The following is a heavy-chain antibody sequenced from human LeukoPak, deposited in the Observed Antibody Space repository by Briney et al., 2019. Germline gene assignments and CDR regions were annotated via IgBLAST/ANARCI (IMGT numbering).Heavy chain of an antibody. CDR3: ATPSADGSTRAFDI. D-gene: IGHD6-25*01. CDR1: GYTLTELS. CDR2: FDPEDGET. Sequence: GASVKVSCKVSGYTLTELSMHWVRQAPGKGLEWMGGFDPEDGETIYAQKFQGRVTMTEDTSTDTAYMELSSLRSEDTAVYYCATPSADGSTRAFDIWGQGTMVTVSS. J-gene: IGHJ3*02. V-gene: IGHV1-24*01.